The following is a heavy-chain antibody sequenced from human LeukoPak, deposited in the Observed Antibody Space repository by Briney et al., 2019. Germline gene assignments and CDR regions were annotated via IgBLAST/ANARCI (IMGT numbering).Heavy chain of an antibody. CDR2: IRSKAYGGTT. CDR1: GFTFGDYA. D-gene: IGHD6-13*01. CDR3: TGPTFHSSSWYYYMDV. J-gene: IGHJ6*03. V-gene: IGHV3-49*04. Sequence: GGSLRLSCTASGFTFGDYAMTWVRQAPGKGLEWVGFIRSKAYGGTTDYAASVKGRFTISRDDSKGIAYLQMNSLKTEDTAVYYCTGPTFHSSSWYYYMDVWGKGTTVTVSS.